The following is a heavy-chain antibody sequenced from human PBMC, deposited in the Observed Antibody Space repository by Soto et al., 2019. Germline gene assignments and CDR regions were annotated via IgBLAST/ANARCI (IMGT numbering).Heavy chain of an antibody. CDR2: IYYSGST. CDR1: GCSISSYY. Sequence: SETLSLTCTVSGCSISSYYWSWIRQPPGKGLEWIGYIYYSGSTNYNPSLKSRVTISVDTSKNQFSLKLSSVTAADTAVYYCARHGRDEDYWGQGTLVTVS. CDR3: ARHGRDEDY. J-gene: IGHJ4*02. V-gene: IGHV4-59*08.